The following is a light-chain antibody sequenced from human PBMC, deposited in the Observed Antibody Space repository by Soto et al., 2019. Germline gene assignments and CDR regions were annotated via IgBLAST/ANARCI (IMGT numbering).Light chain of an antibody. V-gene: IGLV1-40*01. CDR1: SSNIGAGYD. CDR2: GNI. CDR3: QSYDSTLSARDV. Sequence: QSVLTQPPSVSGAPRQRVTISCTGSSSNIGAGYDVHWYQQRPGTAPKLLIFGNINRPSGVPDRFSGSKSGTSASLAITGLQAEDEGYYCCQSYDSTLSARDVFGTGTKGTVL. J-gene: IGLJ1*01.